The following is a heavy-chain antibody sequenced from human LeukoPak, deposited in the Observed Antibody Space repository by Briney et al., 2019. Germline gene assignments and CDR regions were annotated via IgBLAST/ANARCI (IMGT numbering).Heavy chain of an antibody. CDR3: ARTPPYSYGMDV. CDR2: IWYDGNNK. CDR1: GFTFSSYG. V-gene: IGHV3-33*01. Sequence: PGASLRPSCAAAGFTFSSYGMHSVRQAPGKGLGWVAVIWYDGNNKYYAESVRGRFTISRDNSKNTLYLQMNSLRAEDTAVYYCARTPPYSYGMDVWGQGATVTVSS. J-gene: IGHJ6*02.